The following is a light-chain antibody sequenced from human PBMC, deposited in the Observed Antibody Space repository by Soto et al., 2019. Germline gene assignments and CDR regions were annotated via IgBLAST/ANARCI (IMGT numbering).Light chain of an antibody. Sequence: EIVMTQSPATLSVSPGERATLSCRASESVNSSLAWYQQKPGQAPRLLINGASTRATGIPARFSGSGSATEFTLTISSLXSEDFAVYYCQQYNSWPPWTFGQGTKVDIK. CDR1: ESVNSS. CDR3: QQYNSWPPWT. V-gene: IGKV3-15*01. J-gene: IGKJ1*01. CDR2: GAS.